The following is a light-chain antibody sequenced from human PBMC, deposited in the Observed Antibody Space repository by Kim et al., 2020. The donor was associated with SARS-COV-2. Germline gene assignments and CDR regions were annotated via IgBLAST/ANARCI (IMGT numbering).Light chain of an antibody. CDR1: ALPKQY. Sequence: SYELTQPPSVSVSPGQTARITCSGDALPKQYAYWYQQKPGQAPVLVIYKDSERPSGIPERFSGSSSGTTVTLTISGVQAEDEADYYCQVWDSSSWVFGGGTQLTVL. J-gene: IGLJ3*02. CDR3: QVWDSSSWV. V-gene: IGLV3-25*03. CDR2: KDS.